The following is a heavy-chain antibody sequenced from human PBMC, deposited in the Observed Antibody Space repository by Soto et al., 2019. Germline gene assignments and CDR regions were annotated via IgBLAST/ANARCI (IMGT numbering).Heavy chain of an antibody. J-gene: IGHJ4*02. CDR3: GSQMYGSNAYFDY. CDR1: GGSISSNY. CDR2: IYYGGST. D-gene: IGHD4-17*01. Sequence: SETLSLTCPVSGGSISSNYWSWIRQPPGKGLEWIGYIYYGGSTHSNPSLKSRVIISLDTSKNQFSLKLSSVTAADTAVYYCGSQMYGSNAYFDYWGQGALVTVSS. V-gene: IGHV4-59*08.